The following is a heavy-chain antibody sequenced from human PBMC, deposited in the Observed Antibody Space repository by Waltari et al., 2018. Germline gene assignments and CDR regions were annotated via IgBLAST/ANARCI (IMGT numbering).Heavy chain of an antibody. J-gene: IGHJ1*01. D-gene: IGHD6-19*01. CDR2: INPNSGGT. CDR1: GYTLTGYY. CDR3: ARVEQWLVNYFQQ. Sequence: QVQLVQSGAEVKKPGASVTVSCTASGYTLTGYYIHGVRQAPGQGLEWMGWINPNSGGTSYSQKFQGRVTMTRDTSISTAYMELSRLRSDDTAVYYCARVEQWLVNYFQQWGQGTLVTVSS. V-gene: IGHV1-2*02.